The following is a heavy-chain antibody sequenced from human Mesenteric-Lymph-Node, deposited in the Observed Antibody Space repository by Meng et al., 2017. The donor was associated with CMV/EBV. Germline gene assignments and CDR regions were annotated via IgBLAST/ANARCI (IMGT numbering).Heavy chain of an antibody. CDR1: GFTFRSYA. D-gene: IGHD3-22*01. CDR2: ISGSGGST. J-gene: IGHJ4*02. V-gene: IGHV3-23*01. Sequence: GESLKISCAASGFTFRSYAMSWVRQAPGKGLEWVSSISGSGGSTQYADSVKGRFTISRDNSKSTLYLQVNSLSAEDAAVYYCARYNYDSSGYGQYYFDSWGQGTLVTVSS. CDR3: ARYNYDSSGYGQYYFDS.